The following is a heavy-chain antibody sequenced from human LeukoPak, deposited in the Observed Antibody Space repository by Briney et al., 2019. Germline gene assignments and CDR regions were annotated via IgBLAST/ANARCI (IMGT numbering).Heavy chain of an antibody. J-gene: IGHJ5*02. V-gene: IGHV1-8*01. CDR2: MNPNSGNT. D-gene: IGHD6-13*01. Sequence: ASVKVSCKASGYTFTSYDINWVRQATGQGLEWMGWMNPNSGNTGYAQKFQGRVTMTRNTSISTAYMELSSLRSEDTAVYYCARGLKSRGSSWFDPWGQGTLITASS. CDR1: GYTFTSYD. CDR3: ARGLKSRGSSWFDP.